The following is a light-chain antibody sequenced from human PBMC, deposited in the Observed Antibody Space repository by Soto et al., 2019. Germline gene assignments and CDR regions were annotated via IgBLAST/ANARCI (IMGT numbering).Light chain of an antibody. CDR1: QGISSY. V-gene: IGKV1-9*01. J-gene: IGKJ5*01. Sequence: DIQLTQSPSFLSASVGDRVTITCRASQGISSYLAWYQQKPGKAPKLLIYAASTLQSGVPSRFSGSGSGTEVTITISSLQPEDFATYYCQQHNSYPITFGQGTRLEIK. CDR2: AAS. CDR3: QQHNSYPIT.